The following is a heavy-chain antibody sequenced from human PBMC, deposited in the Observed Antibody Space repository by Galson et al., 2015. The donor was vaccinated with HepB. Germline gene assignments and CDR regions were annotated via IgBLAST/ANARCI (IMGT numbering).Heavy chain of an antibody. D-gene: IGHD4-17*01. CDR3: ARDTTYSATDYGDYGAFDI. CDR1: GGTFSSYA. J-gene: IGHJ3*02. Sequence: SVKVSCKASGGTFSSYAISWVRQAPGQGLEWMGRIIPILGIANYAQKFQGRVTITADKSTSTAYMELSSLRSEDTAVYYCARDTTYSATDYGDYGAFDIWGQGTMVTVSS. V-gene: IGHV1-69*04. CDR2: IIPILGIA.